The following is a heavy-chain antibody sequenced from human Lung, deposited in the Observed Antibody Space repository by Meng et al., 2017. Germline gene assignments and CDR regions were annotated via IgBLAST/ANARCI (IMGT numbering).Heavy chain of an antibody. J-gene: IGHJ4*02. Sequence: QVQLQESGPGLVKPSGTLSLTCAVSGGSISSNRCWSWVRQTPGRGLEWIGEVYHSGSTNYNPSLKNRVIISVNNSKNQFSLKLTSVTAADTAVYYCARDDRGYADLDSWGQGTLVTVSS. V-gene: IGHV4-4*02. CDR2: VYHSGST. CDR3: ARDDRGYADLDS. CDR1: GGSISSNRC. D-gene: IGHD3-22*01.